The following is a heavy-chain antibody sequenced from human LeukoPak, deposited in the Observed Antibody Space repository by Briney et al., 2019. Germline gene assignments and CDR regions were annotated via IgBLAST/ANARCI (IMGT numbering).Heavy chain of an antibody. CDR2: ITSSSSDI. D-gene: IGHD7-27*01. J-gene: IGHJ4*02. CDR1: GFTFSSYS. V-gene: IGHV3-48*02. Sequence: PGGSLRLSCAASGFTFSSYSMNWVRQAPGKGLEWISYITSSSSDISYADSVKGGFTISRDNAKNSLYLQMNSLRDEDTAVYYCARGRNWGFDYWGQGTLLTVSS. CDR3: ARGRNWGFDY.